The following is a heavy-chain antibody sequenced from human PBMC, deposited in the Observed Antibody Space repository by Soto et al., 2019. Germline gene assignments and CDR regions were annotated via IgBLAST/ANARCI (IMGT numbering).Heavy chain of an antibody. Sequence: PSETLSLTCRVSGGSMSGYYWSWIRQAPGKGLEWIGYVYYTVSTNYNPPLQSRVTISVYTSNKQFSLSLRLVTAADTAVYFCARSIAVPSSHIDNWGLGTRVTGS. CDR1: GGSMSGYY. CDR2: VYYTVST. V-gene: IGHV4-59*01. D-gene: IGHD6-6*01. CDR3: ARSIAVPSSHIDN. J-gene: IGHJ4*02.